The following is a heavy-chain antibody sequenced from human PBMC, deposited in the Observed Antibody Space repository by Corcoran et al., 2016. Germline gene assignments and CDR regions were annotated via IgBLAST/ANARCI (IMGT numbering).Heavy chain of an antibody. J-gene: IGHJ5*02. V-gene: IGHV4-39*01. Sequence: QLQLQESGPGLVKPSETLSLTCTVSGGSISSSSYYWGWIRQPPGKGLEWIGSIYYSGSTYYNPSLKSRVTISVDTSKNQFSLKLSSVTAADTAVYYCARRRVFPTLKQKGGWVDPWCQGTLVTVSS. CDR3: ARRRVFPTLKQKGGWVDP. D-gene: IGHD2-15*01. CDR2: IYYSGST. CDR1: GGSISSSSYY.